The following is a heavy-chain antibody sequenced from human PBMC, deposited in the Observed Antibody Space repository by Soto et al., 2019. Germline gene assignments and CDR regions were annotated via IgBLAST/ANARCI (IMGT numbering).Heavy chain of an antibody. V-gene: IGHV3-23*01. CDR1: GFTFSSYA. Sequence: SGGSLRLSCAASGFTFSSYAMSWVRQSPGKGLEWVSAISGSGGSTYYADSVKGRFTISRDNSKNTLYLQMNSLRAEATAVYYCAKATYYYDSSGYYSFDYWGQGTLVTVSS. J-gene: IGHJ4*02. CDR2: ISGSGGST. D-gene: IGHD3-22*01. CDR3: AKATYYYDSSGYYSFDY.